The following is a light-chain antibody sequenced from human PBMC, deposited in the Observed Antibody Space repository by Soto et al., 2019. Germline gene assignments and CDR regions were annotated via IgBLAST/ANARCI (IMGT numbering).Light chain of an antibody. CDR3: QQYHNWYS. Sequence: VMTQSPPTLSVSPGERATLSCRASESVSINLAWYQQKPGQAPRLLIYGASTRATGIPARFSGSGSGTEFTLTISSLQSEGSAVYHCQQYHNWYSFGQGSKLEIK. J-gene: IGKJ2*03. V-gene: IGKV3-15*01. CDR1: ESVSIN. CDR2: GAS.